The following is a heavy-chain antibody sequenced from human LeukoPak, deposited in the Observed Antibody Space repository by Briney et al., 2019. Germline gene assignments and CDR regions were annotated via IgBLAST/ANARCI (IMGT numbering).Heavy chain of an antibody. CDR3: ARLSVEMATRTNWFDP. D-gene: IGHD5-24*01. V-gene: IGHV1-18*01. CDR2: ISAYNGNT. CDR1: GYTFTSYG. Sequence: ASVKVSCKASGYTFTSYGISWVRQAPGQGLEWMGWISAYNGNTNYAQKLQGRVTMTTDTSTSTAYMELRSLRSDDTAVYCCARLSVEMATRTNWFDPWGQGTLVTVSS. J-gene: IGHJ5*02.